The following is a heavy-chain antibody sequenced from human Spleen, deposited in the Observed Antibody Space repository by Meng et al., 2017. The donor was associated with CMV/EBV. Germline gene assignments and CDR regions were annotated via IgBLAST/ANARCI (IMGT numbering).Heavy chain of an antibody. D-gene: IGHD2-2*01. CDR1: GFTFSSYA. CDR2: ISYGGSNK. J-gene: IGHJ4*02. CDR3: ARGCSSTSCYRSPPDY. Sequence: GESLKISCAASGFTFSSYAMHWVRQAPGKGLEWVAVISYGGSNKYYADSVKGRFTISRDNSKNTLYLQMNSLRAEDTAVYYCARGCSSTSCYRSPPDYWGQGTLVTVSS. V-gene: IGHV3-30-3*01.